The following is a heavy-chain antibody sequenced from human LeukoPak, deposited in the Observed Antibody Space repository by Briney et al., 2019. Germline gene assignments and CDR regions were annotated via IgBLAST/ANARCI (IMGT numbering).Heavy chain of an antibody. CDR2: ISYDGGNK. Sequence: GGSLRLSCAASGFTFSSYAMHWVRQAPGKGLEWVAVISYDGGNKYYADSVKGRFTISRDNSKNTLYLQMNSLRAEDTAVYYCARGGPPYYFDYWGQGTLVTVSS. CDR3: ARGGPPYYFDY. J-gene: IGHJ4*02. CDR1: GFTFSSYA. V-gene: IGHV3-30*04.